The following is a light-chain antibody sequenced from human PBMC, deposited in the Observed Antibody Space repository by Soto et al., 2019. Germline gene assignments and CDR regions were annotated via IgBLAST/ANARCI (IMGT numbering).Light chain of an antibody. CDR3: QQYNSFSLT. V-gene: IGKV1-5*01. Sequence: DIQMTQSPSTLSAAVGDRVTITCRASQSFNSWVAWYQQKPGKAPKLLIYAASSLETGVPSRFSGSGSGTEFTLTISSLQPDDFATYYCQQYNSFSLTLGQGTKVEIK. CDR2: AAS. J-gene: IGKJ1*01. CDR1: QSFNSW.